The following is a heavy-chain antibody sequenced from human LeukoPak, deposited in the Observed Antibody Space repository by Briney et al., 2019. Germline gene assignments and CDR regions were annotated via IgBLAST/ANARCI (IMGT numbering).Heavy chain of an antibody. V-gene: IGHV4-39*07. CDR2: IYYSGST. CDR1: GGSISSISYY. D-gene: IGHD4-17*01. J-gene: IGHJ4*02. Sequence: SETLSLTCTVSGGSISSISYYWGWIRQPPGKGLEWIGHIYYSGSTFYNPSLKSRVTISVDTSKNQFSLKLGSVTAADTAVYYCARDGYGDYGYYFDYWGQGTLVTVSS. CDR3: ARDGYGDYGYYFDY.